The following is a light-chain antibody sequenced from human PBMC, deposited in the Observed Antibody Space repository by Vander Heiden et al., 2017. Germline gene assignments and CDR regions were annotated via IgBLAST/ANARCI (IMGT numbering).Light chain of an antibody. V-gene: IGKV1-5*03. CDR2: KAS. CDR1: QSIRTW. CDR3: QQYNSYPYT. Sequence: DIQMTQSPSTLSASVGDRVTITCRASQSIRTWLAWHQQKPGKAPKLLIYKASDLESGVPSRFGGSGSGTEFTLTISSLQPDDFASYYCQQYNSYPYTFGQGTKLEIK. J-gene: IGKJ2*01.